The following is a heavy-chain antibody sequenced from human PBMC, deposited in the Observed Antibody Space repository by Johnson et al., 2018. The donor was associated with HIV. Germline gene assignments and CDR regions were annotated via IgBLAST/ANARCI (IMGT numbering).Heavy chain of an antibody. V-gene: IGHV3-30*18. CDR1: GFTFSSYG. Sequence: VQLVESGGGVVQPGRSLRLSCAASGFTFSSYGMHWVRQAPGKGLEWVAVISYDGSNKYYADSVKGRFTISRDNSKNTLYLQMNSLRAEDTAVYYCAKEQLLRAFDIWGQGTMVTVSS. CDR2: ISYDGSNK. D-gene: IGHD2-15*01. J-gene: IGHJ3*02. CDR3: AKEQLLRAFDI.